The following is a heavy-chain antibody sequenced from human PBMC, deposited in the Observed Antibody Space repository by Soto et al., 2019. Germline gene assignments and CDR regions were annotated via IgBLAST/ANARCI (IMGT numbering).Heavy chain of an antibody. CDR1: GGSFSGYY. CDR3: ARAGRRSGSTSCYLSD. Sequence: SETLSLTCAVYGGSFSGYYWSWIRQPPGKGLEWIGEINHSGSTNYNPSLKSRVTISVDTSKNQFSLKLSSVTAADTAVYYCARAGRRSGSTSCYLSDWGQGTLVTVSS. J-gene: IGHJ4*02. CDR2: INHSGST. V-gene: IGHV4-34*01. D-gene: IGHD2-2*01.